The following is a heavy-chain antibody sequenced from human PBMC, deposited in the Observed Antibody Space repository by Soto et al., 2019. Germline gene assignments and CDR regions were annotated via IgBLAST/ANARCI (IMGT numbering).Heavy chain of an antibody. Sequence: GGSLILSCAASGFTFSSYGMHWVRQATGKGLEWVSAIGTAGDPYYPGSVKGRFTISRENAKNSLYLQMNSLRAGDTAVYYCARADNRDAFDIWGQGTMVTVSS. CDR2: IGTAGDP. V-gene: IGHV3-13*05. CDR3: ARADNRDAFDI. CDR1: GFTFSSYG. J-gene: IGHJ3*02. D-gene: IGHD3-9*01.